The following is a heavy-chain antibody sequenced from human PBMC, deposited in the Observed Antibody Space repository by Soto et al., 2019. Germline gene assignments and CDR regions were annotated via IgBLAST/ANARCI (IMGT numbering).Heavy chain of an antibody. Sequence: QVQLVQSGAEVKKPGASVKVSCKASGYTFTSYAMHWVRQAPGQRLEWMGWINAGNGNTKYSQKFQGRVTITRDTSASTAYMELSSLISEDTAVEYCARDRVGAKGWFDPWGQGTLVTVSS. D-gene: IGHD1-26*01. CDR1: GYTFTSYA. V-gene: IGHV1-3*01. CDR2: INAGNGNT. J-gene: IGHJ5*02. CDR3: ARDRVGAKGWFDP.